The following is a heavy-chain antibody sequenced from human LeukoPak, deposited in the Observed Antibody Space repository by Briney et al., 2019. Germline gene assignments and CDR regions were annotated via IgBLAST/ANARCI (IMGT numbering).Heavy chain of an antibody. CDR2: IYYSGST. J-gene: IGHJ4*02. V-gene: IGHV4-30-4*08. CDR1: GGSISSGDYY. D-gene: IGHD4-23*01. Sequence: PSETLSLTCTVSGGSISSGDYYWSWIRQPPGKGLEWIGYIYYSGSTYYNPSLKSRVTISVDTSKNQFSLKLSSVTAADTAVYYCARDISVFSGNSDYFDYWGQGTLVTVSS. CDR3: ARDISVFSGNSDYFDY.